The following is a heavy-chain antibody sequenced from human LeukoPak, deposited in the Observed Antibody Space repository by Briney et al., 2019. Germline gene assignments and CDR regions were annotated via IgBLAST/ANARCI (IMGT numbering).Heavy chain of an antibody. J-gene: IGHJ4*02. CDR3: ARLADSDYLPGIAAAGTLALDY. CDR2: ISSNGGST. V-gene: IGHV3-64D*06. D-gene: IGHD6-13*01. CDR1: GFTFSSYA. Sequence: GGSLRLSCSASGFTFSSYAMHWVRQAPGKGLEYVSAISSNGGSTYYADSVKGRFTISRDNSKNTLYLQMSSLRAEDTAVYYCARLADSDYLPGIAAAGTLALDYWGQGTLVTVSS.